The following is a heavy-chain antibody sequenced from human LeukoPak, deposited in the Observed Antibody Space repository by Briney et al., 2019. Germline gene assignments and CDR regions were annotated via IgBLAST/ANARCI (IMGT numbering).Heavy chain of an antibody. J-gene: IGHJ3*02. CDR2: ISANGGFI. Sequence: PGGSLRLSCAVSGFNFDDYAIHWVRQGPGKGLEWVAGISANGGFISYGESVKGRFTISRDNPRSSVFLQMNFLRAEDMAMYFCTKEVQRWHSYFYRPSYALDIWGQGTMVSVSS. CDR1: GFNFDDYA. D-gene: IGHD3-22*01. V-gene: IGHV3-9*03. CDR3: TKEVQRWHSYFYRPSYALDI.